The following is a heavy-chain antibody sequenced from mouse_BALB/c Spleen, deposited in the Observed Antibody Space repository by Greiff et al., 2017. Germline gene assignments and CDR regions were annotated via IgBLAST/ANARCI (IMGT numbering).Heavy chain of an antibody. CDR3: ARDDGYYEAMDY. J-gene: IGHJ4*01. V-gene: IGHV1-18*01. D-gene: IGHD2-3*01. Sequence: VHVKQSGPELVKPGASMKISCKASGYSFTGYTMNWVKQSHGKNLEWIGLINPYNGGTSYNQKFKGKATLTVDKSSSTAYMELLSLTSEDSAVYYCARDDGYYEAMDYWGQGTSVTVSS. CDR1: GYSFTGYT. CDR2: INPYNGGT.